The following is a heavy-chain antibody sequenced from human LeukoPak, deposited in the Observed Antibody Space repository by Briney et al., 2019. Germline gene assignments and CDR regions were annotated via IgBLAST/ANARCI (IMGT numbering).Heavy chain of an antibody. CDR3: ARDPREGPLGWFDP. Sequence: GGSLRLSCAASGFTFSSYSMNWVRQAPGKGLEWVSYISSSSSTIYYADSVKGRFTISRDNAKNSLYLQMNSLRAEDTAVYYCARDPREGPLGWFDPWGQGTLVTVSS. CDR1: GFTFSSYS. CDR2: ISSSSSTI. J-gene: IGHJ5*02. V-gene: IGHV3-48*04.